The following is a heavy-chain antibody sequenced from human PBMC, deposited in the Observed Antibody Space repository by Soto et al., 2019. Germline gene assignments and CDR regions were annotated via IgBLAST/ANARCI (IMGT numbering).Heavy chain of an antibody. CDR3: ARVTSSRGRAVFAD. V-gene: IGHV3-30-3*01. CDR2: ISYDGSNK. CDR1: GFTFSSYA. D-gene: IGHD3-10*01. J-gene: IGHJ4*02. Sequence: QVQLVESGGGVVQPGRSLRLSCAASGFTFSSYAMHWVRQAPGKGLEWVAVISYDGSNKYYTDSVKGRFTISRDNSKNPLYLQMTSLRAGDTAVYYGARVTSSRGRAVFADWGEGTLVSVA.